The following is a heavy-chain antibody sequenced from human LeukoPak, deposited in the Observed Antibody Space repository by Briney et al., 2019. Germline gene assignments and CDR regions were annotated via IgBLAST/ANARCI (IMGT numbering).Heavy chain of an antibody. Sequence: PGRSLRLSCAASGFTFSSYGMHWVRQAPGKGLEWVAVISYDGSNKYYADSVKGRFTISRDNSKNTLYLQMNSLRAEDTAVYYCARDVVDSSGYGETYWGQGTLVTVSS. CDR3: ARDVVDSSGYGETY. J-gene: IGHJ4*02. CDR2: ISYDGSNK. V-gene: IGHV3-30*03. D-gene: IGHD3-22*01. CDR1: GFTFSSYG.